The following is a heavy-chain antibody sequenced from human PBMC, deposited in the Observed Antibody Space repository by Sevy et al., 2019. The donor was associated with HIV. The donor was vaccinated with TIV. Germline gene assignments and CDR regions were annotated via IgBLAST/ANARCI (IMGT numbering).Heavy chain of an antibody. CDR2: INPDSGVT. Sequence: ASVKVSCKASGYMFTDYYIHWVRQAPGQGLEWMAWINPDSGVTNYAQRFQGEVTVTMDRSISTAYMELGRLRSNDTAIYYCARLTTKPTSDLYGMDVWGQGTTVTVSS. CDR1: GYMFTDYY. J-gene: IGHJ6*02. D-gene: IGHD4-17*01. CDR3: ARLTTKPTSDLYGMDV. V-gene: IGHV1-2*02.